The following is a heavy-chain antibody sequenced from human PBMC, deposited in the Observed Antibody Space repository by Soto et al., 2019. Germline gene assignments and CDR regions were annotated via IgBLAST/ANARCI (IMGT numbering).Heavy chain of an antibody. CDR3: AREERTSWTYYGMDV. Sequence: ASVKVSCNASGGTFSSYTISWVRQAPGQGLEWMGWINPNSGGTNYAQKFQGWVTMTRDTSISTAYMELSRLRSDDTAVYYCAREERTSWTYYGMDVWGQGTTVNVSS. V-gene: IGHV1-2*04. CDR1: GGTFSSYT. J-gene: IGHJ6*02. D-gene: IGHD2-2*01. CDR2: INPNSGGT.